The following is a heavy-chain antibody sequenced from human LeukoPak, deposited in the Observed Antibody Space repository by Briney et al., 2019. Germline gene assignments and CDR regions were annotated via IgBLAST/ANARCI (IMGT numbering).Heavy chain of an antibody. J-gene: IGHJ6*02. CDR3: AKYSSSWSSYYYYGMDV. V-gene: IGHV3-23*01. Sequence: PGGSLRLSGAASGFTFSSYDMSWVRQAPGKGLEWVSAISGSGGSTYYADSVKGRFTISRDNSKNTLYLQMNSLRAEDTAVYYCAKYSSSWSSYYYYGMDVWGQGTTVTVSS. CDR1: GFTFSSYD. CDR2: ISGSGGST. D-gene: IGHD6-13*01.